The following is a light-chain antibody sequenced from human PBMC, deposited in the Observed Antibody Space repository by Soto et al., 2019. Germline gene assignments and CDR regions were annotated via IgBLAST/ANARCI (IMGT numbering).Light chain of an antibody. J-gene: IGKJ1*01. CDR1: QSVSNNY. CDR2: GAS. CDR3: QQYGSSGT. Sequence: EIVLTQSPGTLSLSPGARATLSCRASQSVSNNYLAWYQQKPGQAPRLLIYGASNRATGIPDRFSGSGSGTDFTLTISRMEPEEFAVDYCQQYGSSGTFGQGTTVEIK. V-gene: IGKV3-20*01.